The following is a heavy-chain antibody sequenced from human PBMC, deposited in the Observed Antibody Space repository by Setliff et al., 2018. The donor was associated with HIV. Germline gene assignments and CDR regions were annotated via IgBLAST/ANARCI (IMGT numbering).Heavy chain of an antibody. CDR1: GYTLTAYG. D-gene: IGHD3-10*01. Sequence: ASVKVSCKISGYTLTAYGLNWVRQAPGQGPEWMGWLTSYNNQAEYAPKFQGRVTMTIDTSTSTAYMELRNLKYDDTAVYYCARGGDPPYYFLGMDVWGQGTTVTAP. V-gene: IGHV1-18*01. CDR2: LTSYNNQA. J-gene: IGHJ6*02. CDR3: ARGGDPPYYFLGMDV.